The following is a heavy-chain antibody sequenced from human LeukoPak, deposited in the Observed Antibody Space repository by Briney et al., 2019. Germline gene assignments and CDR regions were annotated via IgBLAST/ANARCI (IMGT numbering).Heavy chain of an antibody. V-gene: IGHV1-3*01. Sequence: GASVKASCKTSGYTFTSSGMHWVRQAPGQSLEWMCSINGGNGNTKYSEKFQGRVTIIRDTSASTAYMELSSLRSEDTAVYYCARVPLHDDSGHYYPHWGQGTLVTVSS. CDR1: GYTFTSSG. CDR3: ARVPLHDDSGHYYPH. D-gene: IGHD3-22*01. CDR2: INGGNGNT. J-gene: IGHJ1*01.